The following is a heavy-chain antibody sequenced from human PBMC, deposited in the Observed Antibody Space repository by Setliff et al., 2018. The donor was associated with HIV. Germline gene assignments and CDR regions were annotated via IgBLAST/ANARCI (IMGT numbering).Heavy chain of an antibody. CDR2: IYQGESG. CDR3: ARDKVDGSGDAFDI. Sequence: PSETLSLTCIVSAYSITSGHFWGWIRQPPGKGLEWIGGIYQGESGHYNPSLKSRVTISLDTSKNQISLKLSSVTAADTAVYYCARDKVDGSGDAFDIWGQGTMVTVSS. V-gene: IGHV4-38-2*02. J-gene: IGHJ3*02. D-gene: IGHD6-19*01. CDR1: AYSITSGHF.